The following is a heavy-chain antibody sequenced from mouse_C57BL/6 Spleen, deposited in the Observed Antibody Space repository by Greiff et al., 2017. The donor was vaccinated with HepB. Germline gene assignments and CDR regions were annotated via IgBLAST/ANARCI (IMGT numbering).Heavy chain of an antibody. Sequence: VQLKESGPGLVQPSQSLSITCTVSGFSLTSYGVHWVRQSPGKGLEWLGVIWRGGSTDYNAAFMSRLSITKDNSKSQVFFKMNSLQADDTAIYYCAKNQGYYGSSYVAYWGQGTLVTVSA. CDR3: AKNQGYYGSSYVAY. V-gene: IGHV2-5*01. CDR1: GFSLTSYG. D-gene: IGHD1-1*01. J-gene: IGHJ3*01. CDR2: IWRGGST.